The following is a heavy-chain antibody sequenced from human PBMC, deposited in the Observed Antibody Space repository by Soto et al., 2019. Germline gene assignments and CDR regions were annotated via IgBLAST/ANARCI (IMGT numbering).Heavy chain of an antibody. V-gene: IGHV3-33*01. J-gene: IGHJ4*02. CDR1: GVTVSRYG. Sequence: VESVGGMVQPGGSLRLSCAVSGVTVSRYGMHWVRQAPGKGLEWVTVIWFDGSKSHYADSVKGRFTISRDDSKNTLYLQMDSLRAEDTAIYYCVGSESFYLDYWGQGTLVTVSS. CDR2: IWFDGSKS. CDR3: VGSESFYLDY. D-gene: IGHD3-10*01.